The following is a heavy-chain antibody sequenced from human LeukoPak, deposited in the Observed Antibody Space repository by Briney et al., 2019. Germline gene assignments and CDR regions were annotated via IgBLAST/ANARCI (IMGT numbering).Heavy chain of an antibody. D-gene: IGHD3-9*01. CDR3: ARPYYDILTGTLQDWFDS. CDR2: INSDGSSA. Sequence: GGSLRLSCAASGFTFSNYWMHWVRQAPGKGLVWVSRINSDGSSASYADSVKGRFTISRDNAKNTLYLQMNSLRAEDTAVYYCARPYYDILTGTLQDWFDSWGQGTLVTVSS. V-gene: IGHV3-74*01. J-gene: IGHJ5*01. CDR1: GFTFSNYW.